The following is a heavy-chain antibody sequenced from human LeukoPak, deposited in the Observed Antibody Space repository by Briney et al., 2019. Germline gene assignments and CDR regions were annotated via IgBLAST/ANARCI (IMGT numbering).Heavy chain of an antibody. CDR1: GYTFTSYG. D-gene: IGHD6-19*01. Sequence: ASVKVSCKASGYTFTSYGISWVRQAPGQGLEWMGWISAYNGNTNYAQKHQGRVTMTTDTSTSTAYMELRGLRSDDTAVYYCARYSSGWSLLYYYYYGMDVWGQGTTVTVSS. J-gene: IGHJ6*02. CDR3: ARYSSGWSLLYYYYYGMDV. CDR2: ISAYNGNT. V-gene: IGHV1-18*01.